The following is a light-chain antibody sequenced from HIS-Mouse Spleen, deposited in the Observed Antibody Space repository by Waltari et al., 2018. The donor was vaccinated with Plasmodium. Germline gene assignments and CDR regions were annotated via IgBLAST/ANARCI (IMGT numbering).Light chain of an antibody. Sequence: AIQLPQSPSSLSASLGDRFPITCRASQGISSALAWYQQKPGKAPKLLIYDASSLESGVPSRFSGSGSGTDFTLTISSLQPEDFATYYCQQFNSYPTFGQGTKLEIK. CDR3: QQFNSYPT. V-gene: IGKV1-13*02. CDR2: DAS. CDR1: QGISSA. J-gene: IGKJ2*01.